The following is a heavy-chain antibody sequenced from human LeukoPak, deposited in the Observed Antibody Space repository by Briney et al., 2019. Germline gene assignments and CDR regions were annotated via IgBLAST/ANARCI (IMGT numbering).Heavy chain of an antibody. Sequence: GGSLRLSCAASGFTVSSNYMSWVRQAPGKGLEWVSVIYSGGSTYYADSVKGRFTISRDNSKNTLYLQMNSLRAEDTAVYYCAKDGTRPLEWELPSYWGQGTLVTVSS. CDR2: IYSGGST. V-gene: IGHV3-53*01. D-gene: IGHD1-26*01. CDR1: GFTVSSNY. CDR3: AKDGTRPLEWELPSY. J-gene: IGHJ4*02.